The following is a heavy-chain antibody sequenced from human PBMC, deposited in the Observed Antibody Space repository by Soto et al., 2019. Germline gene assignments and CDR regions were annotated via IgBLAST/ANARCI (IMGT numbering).Heavy chain of an antibody. V-gene: IGHV1-18*01. J-gene: IGHJ4*02. CDR1: GGTVSSYT. CDR3: AKRRGYSNGAFDY. Sequence: ASVKVSCKASGGTVSSYTISGVRQAPGQGLEWMGWITAYNGNTNYAQKLQGRVTMTTDTSTSTAYMELRSLRSDDTAVYYCAKRRGYSNGAFDYWGQGTLVTVSS. D-gene: IGHD5-18*01. CDR2: ITAYNGNT.